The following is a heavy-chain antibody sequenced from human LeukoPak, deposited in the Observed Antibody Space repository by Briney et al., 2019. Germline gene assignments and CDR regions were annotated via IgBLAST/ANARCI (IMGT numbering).Heavy chain of an antibody. J-gene: IGHJ4*02. V-gene: IGHV4-34*01. Sequence: SETLSLTCAVYGGSFSGYYWSWIRQPPGKGLEWIGEINHSGSTNYNPSLKSRVTISVDTSKNQFSLKLSSVTAADTAVYYCARRPPALYCGGDCSYFDYWGQGTLVTVSS. CDR1: GGSFSGYY. D-gene: IGHD2-21*02. CDR2: INHSGST. CDR3: ARRPPALYCGGDCSYFDY.